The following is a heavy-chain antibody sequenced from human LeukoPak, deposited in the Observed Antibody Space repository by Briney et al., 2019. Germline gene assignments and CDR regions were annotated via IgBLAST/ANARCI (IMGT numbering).Heavy chain of an antibody. CDR1: GGTFSSYA. Sequence: ASVKVSCKASGGTFSSYAISWVRQAPGQGLEWMGGIIPIFGTANYAQKFQGRVTITADESTSTAYMELSSLRSEDTAVYYCARGVVPAAHTGNWFDPWGQGTLITVSS. V-gene: IGHV1-69*13. D-gene: IGHD2-2*01. J-gene: IGHJ5*02. CDR2: IIPIFGTA. CDR3: ARGVVPAAHTGNWFDP.